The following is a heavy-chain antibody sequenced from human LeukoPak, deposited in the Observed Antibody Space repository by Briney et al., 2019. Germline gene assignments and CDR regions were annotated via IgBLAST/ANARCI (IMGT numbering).Heavy chain of an antibody. CDR1: GFAFSGFW. J-gene: IGHJ3*02. V-gene: IGHV3-74*01. D-gene: IGHD1-26*01. Sequence: GGSLRLSCAASGFAFSGFWMHWVRLPPGKGLVWVSRINSDGRSTSYADSVKGRFTTSRDNAKNTLYLQMNSLRAEHTAVYYCARDFGMVGSTNAFDIWGQGTMVTVSS. CDR2: INSDGRST. CDR3: ARDFGMVGSTNAFDI.